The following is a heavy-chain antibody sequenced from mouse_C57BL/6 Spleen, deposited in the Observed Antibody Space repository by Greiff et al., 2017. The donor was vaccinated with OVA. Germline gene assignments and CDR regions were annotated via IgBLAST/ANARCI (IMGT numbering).Heavy chain of an antibody. CDR2: IDPEGGDT. CDR3: TMGYDYGPAY. V-gene: IGHV14-1*01. J-gene: IGHJ3*01. CDR1: GFNIKDYY. D-gene: IGHD2-4*01. Sequence: EVKLEESGAELVRPGASVKLSCTASGFNIKDYYMHWVKQRPEQGLEWIGRIDPEGGDTEYAPKFQGKATMTEDTSSNTAYLQLSSLTSEDTAVYYCTMGYDYGPAYWGQGTLVTVSA.